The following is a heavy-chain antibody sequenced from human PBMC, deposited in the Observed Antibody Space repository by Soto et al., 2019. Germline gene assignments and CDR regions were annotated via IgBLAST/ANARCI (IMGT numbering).Heavy chain of an antibody. D-gene: IGHD3-10*01. J-gene: IGHJ6*02. CDR3: ARDRLLLWFGELPYYYYGMDV. Sequence: PGGSLRLFCAASGFTFSDYYMSWIRQAPGKGLEWVSYISSSGSTIYYADSVKGRFTISRDNAKNSLYLQMNSLRAEDTAVYYCARDRLLLWFGELPYYYYGMDVWGQGTTVTVS. CDR1: GFTFSDYY. CDR2: ISSSGSTI. V-gene: IGHV3-11*01.